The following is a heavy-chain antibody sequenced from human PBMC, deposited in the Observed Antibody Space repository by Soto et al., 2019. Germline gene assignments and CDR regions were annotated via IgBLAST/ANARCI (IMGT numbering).Heavy chain of an antibody. CDR2: IYYSGST. J-gene: IGHJ5*02. CDR3: ARSITDFWGGYYAHRWFDP. D-gene: IGHD3-3*01. CDR1: DGSISSGGYY. V-gene: IGHV4-31*03. Sequence: SETLSLTCTVSDGSISSGGYYWSWIRQHPGKGLEWIGYIYYSGSTYYNPSLKSRVTISVDTSKNQFSLKLSSVTAADTAVYYCARSITDFWGGYYAHRWFDPWGQGSVVTVS.